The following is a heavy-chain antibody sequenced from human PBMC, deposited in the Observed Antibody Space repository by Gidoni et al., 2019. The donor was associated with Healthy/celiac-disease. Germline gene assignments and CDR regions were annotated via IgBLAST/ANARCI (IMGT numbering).Heavy chain of an antibody. CDR3: ARGCSRGWYECRAFDI. D-gene: IGHD6-19*01. CDR1: GFTFSSYR. Sequence: EVQLVESGGGLVTPGGSLRLSCSASGFTFSSYRLNWVRQAPGKGLEGVSSISSSSSYRYYADSVKGRFTISRDNAKNSLYLQMNSLRAEDTAGYYCARGCSRGWYECRAFDIWGQGTMVTVSS. J-gene: IGHJ3*02. CDR2: ISSSSSYR. V-gene: IGHV3-21*01.